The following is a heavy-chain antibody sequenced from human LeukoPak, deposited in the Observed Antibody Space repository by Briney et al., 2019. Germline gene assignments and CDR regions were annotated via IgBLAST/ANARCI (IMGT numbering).Heavy chain of an antibody. J-gene: IGHJ4*02. Sequence: GGSLRLSCAASGFTFSSYSMNWVRQAPGKGLEWVANIKQDGSEKYYVDSVKGRFTISRDNAKNSLYLQMNSLRAEDTAVYYCARTRGYSGYDTIDYWGQGTLVTVSS. D-gene: IGHD5-12*01. V-gene: IGHV3-7*01. CDR3: ARTRGYSGYDTIDY. CDR2: IKQDGSEK. CDR1: GFTFSSYS.